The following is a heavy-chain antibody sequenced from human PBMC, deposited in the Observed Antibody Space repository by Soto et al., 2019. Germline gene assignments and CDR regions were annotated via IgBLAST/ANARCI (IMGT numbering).Heavy chain of an antibody. CDR3: GRDISTVAGPLGS. CDR2: IYYSGST. Sequence: SETLSLTCTVSGGSISSGGYYWSWIRQHPGKGLEWIGYIYYSGSTFHNPSLRSRVTISVDTSKNQFSLKLTSVTAADTAVYYCGRDISTVAGPLGSWGQGTLVTASS. V-gene: IGHV4-31*03. J-gene: IGHJ4*02. CDR1: GGSISSGGYY. D-gene: IGHD6-19*01.